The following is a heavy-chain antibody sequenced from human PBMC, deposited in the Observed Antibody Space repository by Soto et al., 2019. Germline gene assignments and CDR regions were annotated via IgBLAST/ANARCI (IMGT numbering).Heavy chain of an antibody. V-gene: IGHV1-18*01. Sequence: SXKVSFKTAGYTXCNYGIAWVRQAPGQPLEWLGWISLYSDGTNYAQKFQGRVSMTTDTSTTTAYMELRRLRPDHTDVYYCARVVPGAEAWFGPWGQGTLGTVS. D-gene: IGHD2-2*01. J-gene: IGHJ5*02. CDR2: ISLYSDGT. CDR3: ARVVPGAEAWFGP. CDR1: GYTXCNYG.